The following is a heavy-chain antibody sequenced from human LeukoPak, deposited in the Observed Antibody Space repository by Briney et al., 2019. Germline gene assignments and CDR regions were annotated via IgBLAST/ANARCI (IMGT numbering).Heavy chain of an antibody. CDR3: ATAYIPYQLDY. CDR2: INHSGST. Sequence: SETLSLTCAVYGGSFSGYYWSWIRRPPGKGLEWIGEINHSGSTNYNPSLKSRVTISVDTSKNQFSLKLSSVTAADTAVYYRATAYIPYQLDYWGQGTLVTVSS. J-gene: IGHJ4*02. V-gene: IGHV4-34*01. CDR1: GGSFSGYY. D-gene: IGHD2-2*01.